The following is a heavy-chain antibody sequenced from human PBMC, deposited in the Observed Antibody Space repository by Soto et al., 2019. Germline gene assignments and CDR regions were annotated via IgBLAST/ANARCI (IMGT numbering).Heavy chain of an antibody. CDR2: IYRGGST. V-gene: IGHV3-53*02. J-gene: IGHJ6*02. CDR3: ARHPPATRHGMDV. Sequence: EVQLVETGGGLIQPGGSLRLSCAASGFTVSSNYMSWVRQAPGKGLEWVSVIYRGGSTYYADSVRGRFTISRDNSKNKRYLQIKSLRAEDTAVYYCARHPPATRHGMDVWGQGTTVTVSS. CDR1: GFTVSSNY.